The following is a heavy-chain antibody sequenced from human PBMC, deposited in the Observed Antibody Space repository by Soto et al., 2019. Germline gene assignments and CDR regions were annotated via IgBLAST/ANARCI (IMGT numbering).Heavy chain of an antibody. D-gene: IGHD2-15*01. J-gene: IGHJ2*01. CDR3: ARQSCSGGGCYSVPQDWYFAL. CDR1: GGSINSYY. CDR2: LSYSGNF. V-gene: IGHV4-59*01. Sequence: QVQLQESGPGLVKPSETLSLTCTVSGGSINSYYWSWIRQPPGKGLEWIGSLSYSGNFYYNPSLNSRISRSVYTSKNQFSLTLTSVAAADTAVYYCARQSCSGGGCYSVPQDWYFALWGRGTLVTVSS.